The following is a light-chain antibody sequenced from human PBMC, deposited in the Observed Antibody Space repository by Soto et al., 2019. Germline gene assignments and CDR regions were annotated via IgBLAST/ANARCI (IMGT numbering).Light chain of an antibody. V-gene: IGKV3-20*01. Sequence: EIVLTHSPGTLSLSPGERATLSCRASQSVSSYYLAWYQQKPGQAPRVLIYAASSRATGIPDRFSGGGSGTDFTLTISRLEPQDFAVYYCQQCGSSPWTFGQGTKVEIK. CDR1: QSVSSYY. CDR2: AAS. J-gene: IGKJ1*01. CDR3: QQCGSSPWT.